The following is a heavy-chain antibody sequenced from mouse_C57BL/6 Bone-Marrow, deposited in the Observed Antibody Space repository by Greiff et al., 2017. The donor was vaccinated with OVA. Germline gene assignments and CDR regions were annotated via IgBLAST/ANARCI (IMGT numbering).Heavy chain of an antibody. CDR2: ISGGGGNT. J-gene: IGHJ1*03. CDR3: ARPHYYYGSSYEDWYFDV. D-gene: IGHD1-1*01. CDR1: GFTFSSYT. V-gene: IGHV5-9*01. Sequence: EVKLVESGGGLVKPGGSLKLSCAASGFTFSSYTMSWVRQTPEKRLEWVATISGGGGNTYYPDSVKGRFTISRDNAKNTLYLQMSSLRSEDTALYYWARPHYYYGSSYEDWYFDVWGTGTTVTVAS.